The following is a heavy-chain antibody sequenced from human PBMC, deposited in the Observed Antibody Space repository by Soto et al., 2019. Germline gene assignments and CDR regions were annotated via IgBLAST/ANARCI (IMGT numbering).Heavy chain of an antibody. CDR2: ISSSSSTI. V-gene: IGHV3-48*02. J-gene: IGHJ2*01. CDR3: ARIAARPLWYFDL. CDR1: GFTFSSYS. D-gene: IGHD6-6*01. Sequence: EVQLVESGGGLVQPGGSLRLSCAASGFTFSSYSMNWVRQAPGKGLEWVSYISSSSSTIYYADSVKGRFTISRDNPKNSLYLQMNSLRDEDTAVYYCARIAARPLWYFDLWGRGTLVTVSS.